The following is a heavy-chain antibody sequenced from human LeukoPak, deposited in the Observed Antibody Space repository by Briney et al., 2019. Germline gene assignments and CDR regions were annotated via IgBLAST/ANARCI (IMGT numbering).Heavy chain of an antibody. CDR2: ISGSGAGT. CDR3: AKMVREFYTISYYFDY. V-gene: IGHV3-23*01. D-gene: IGHD2-8*01. J-gene: IGHJ4*02. CDR1: GFTFSSYA. Sequence: GGSLRLSCAVSGFTFSSYAMNWVRQAPGKGLEWVSGISGSGAGTYYADSVKGRFTISRDNSKNTLYLQMNSLRAEDTAVYYCAKMVREFYTISYYFDYWGQGTWSPSPQ.